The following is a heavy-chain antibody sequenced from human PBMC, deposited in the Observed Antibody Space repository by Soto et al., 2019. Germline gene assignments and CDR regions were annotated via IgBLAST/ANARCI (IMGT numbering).Heavy chain of an antibody. CDR2: IIPIFGTA. D-gene: IGHD2-15*01. V-gene: IGHV1-69*12. J-gene: IGHJ5*02. CDR3: AREVVVAATGWFDP. Sequence: QVQLVQSGAEVKKPGSSVKVSCKASGSTFSSYAIRWVRQAPGQGLEWMGGIIPIFGTANYAQKFQGRVTITADESTSTAYMELSSLRSEDTAVYYCAREVVVAATGWFDPWGQGTLVTVSS. CDR1: GSTFSSYA.